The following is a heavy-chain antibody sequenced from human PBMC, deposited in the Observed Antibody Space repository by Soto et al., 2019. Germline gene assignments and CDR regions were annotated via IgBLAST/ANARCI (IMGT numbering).Heavy chain of an antibody. Sequence: SETLSLTCAVSGGSFSGYIWTWIRQTPGKRLQWIRQINHSGSSIYNPSLKNRVTISTMSNNKFSLELSSVTAADTAVYYCTRGLFSGSSYSGSWYYFDSWGQGTMVTVSS. J-gene: IGHJ4*02. CDR3: TRGLFSGSSYSGSWYYFDS. CDR1: GGSFSGYI. V-gene: IGHV4-34*01. D-gene: IGHD1-26*01. CDR2: INHSGSS.